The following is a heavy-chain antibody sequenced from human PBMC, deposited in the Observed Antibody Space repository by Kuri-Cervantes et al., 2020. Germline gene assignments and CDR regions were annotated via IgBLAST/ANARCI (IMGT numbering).Heavy chain of an antibody. CDR1: GFTFSSYA. J-gene: IGHJ4*02. D-gene: IGHD1-26*01. V-gene: IGHV3-23*01. Sequence: ETLSLTCAASGFTFSSYAMSWVRQAPGKGLEWVSAISGSGGSTYYADSVKGRFTISRDNSKNTLYLQMNSLRAEDTAVYYCAKDRVVGYWGQGTLVTVSS. CDR2: ISGSGGST. CDR3: AKDRVVGY.